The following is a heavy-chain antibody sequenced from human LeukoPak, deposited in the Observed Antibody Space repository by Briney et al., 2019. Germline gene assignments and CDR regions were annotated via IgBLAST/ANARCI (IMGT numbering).Heavy chain of an antibody. Sequence: GASVKVSCKASGYTFTSYDINWVRQATGQGLEWMGWMNPNSGNTGYAQKFQGRGTMTRNTSISTAYMELSSQRSEETAVYYCASRYRYDSRGYLPDQYSGEGTLVTVSS. J-gene: IGHJ4*02. CDR1: GYTFTSYD. V-gene: IGHV1-8*01. D-gene: IGHD3-22*01. CDR3: ASRYRYDSRGYLPDQY. CDR2: MNPNSGNT.